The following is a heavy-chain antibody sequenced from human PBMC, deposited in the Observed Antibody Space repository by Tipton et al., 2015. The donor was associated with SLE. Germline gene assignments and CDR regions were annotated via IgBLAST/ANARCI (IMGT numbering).Heavy chain of an antibody. D-gene: IGHD4-11*01. J-gene: IGHJ6*02. CDR2: ISAYNGNT. V-gene: IGHV1-18*01. CDR1: GYTFTSYG. Sequence: QLVQSGPEVKKPGASVKVSCKASGYTFTSYGISWVRQAPGQGLEWMGWISAYNGNTNYAQKLQDRVTMTTDTSTSTAYMELRSLRSDDTAVYYCARDGSNRGVDYYYYYGMDVWGQGTTVTVSS. CDR3: ARDGSNRGVDYYYYYGMDV.